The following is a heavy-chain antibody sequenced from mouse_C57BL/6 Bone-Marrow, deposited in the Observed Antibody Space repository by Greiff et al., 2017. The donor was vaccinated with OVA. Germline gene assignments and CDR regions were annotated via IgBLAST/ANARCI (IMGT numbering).Heavy chain of an antibody. V-gene: IGHV1-76*01. CDR1: GYSFPDYY. Sequence: QVQLQQSGPELVRPGASVKLSCKASGYSFPDYYISWVKQRPGQGLEWMARMHPGSGNTYYNEKFKGKTTLTAEKSSSTAYMQLSSLTSEDSAVYFCARELPRGNFEVWGTGPTVTVSS. D-gene: IGHD1-1*01. CDR3: ARELPRGNFEV. J-gene: IGHJ1*03. CDR2: MHPGSGNT.